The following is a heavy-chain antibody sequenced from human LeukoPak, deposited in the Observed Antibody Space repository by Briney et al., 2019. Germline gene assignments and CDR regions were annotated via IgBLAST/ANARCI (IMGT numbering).Heavy chain of an antibody. Sequence: SGGSLRLSCAASGFSVGSNYMSWVRQAPGKGLEWVSVIYTGGTTHYAESVMGRFTISRDDSHNTVHLHMSGLRAEDTAVYYCAREGRFKSFDYWGRGTLVAVSS. CDR1: GFSVGSNY. J-gene: IGHJ4*02. CDR2: IYTGGTT. V-gene: IGHV3-53*01. CDR3: AREGRFKSFDY.